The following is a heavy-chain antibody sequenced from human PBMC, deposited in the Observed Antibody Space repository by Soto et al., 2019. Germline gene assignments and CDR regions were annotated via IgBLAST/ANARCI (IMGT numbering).Heavy chain of an antibody. CDR1: GGSISSSNW. D-gene: IGHD3-10*01. J-gene: IGHJ4*02. Sequence: QVQLQESGPGLVKPSGTLSLTCAVSGGSISSSNWWSWVRQPPGKGLEWIGEIYHSGSTNYNPSRNVRVTFSVDTSKNQSSLKLSSLPAADTAVYYCARLREDPDSYGSGGYLDYWGQGTLVTVSS. V-gene: IGHV4-4*02. CDR3: ARLREDPDSYGSGGYLDY. CDR2: IYHSGST.